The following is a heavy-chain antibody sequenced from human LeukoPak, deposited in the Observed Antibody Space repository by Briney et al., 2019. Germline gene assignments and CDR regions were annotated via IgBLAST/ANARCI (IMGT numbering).Heavy chain of an antibody. CDR3: ARDGTGSYYTDVGWVDY. V-gene: IGHV3-48*04. CDR2: ISSSSDTI. J-gene: IGHJ4*02. CDR1: GFTFGPYT. Sequence: GGSLRLSCAASGFTFGPYTMNWVRQAPGKGLEWVSYISSSSDTIYYADSVKGRFTISRDNAKNSLYLQMNSLRAEDTAVYYCARDGTGSYYTDVGWVDYWGQGTLVTVSS. D-gene: IGHD1-26*01.